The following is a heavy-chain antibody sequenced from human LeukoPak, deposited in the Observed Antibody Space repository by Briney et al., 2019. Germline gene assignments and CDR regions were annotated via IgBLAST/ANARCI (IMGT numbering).Heavy chain of an antibody. D-gene: IGHD3-9*01. CDR2: TSGSGGIT. CDR3: SKGAPLTPRGWFDP. V-gene: IGHV3-23*01. J-gene: IGHJ5*02. CDR1: GFTFSNFA. Sequence: GGSLRLSCTASGFTFSNFAMSWVRQAPGQGLEWVSATSGSGGITYHADSVKGRFTISRDNSKNTLYLQMNSLRVEDTAVYYCSKGAPLTPRGWFDPGAREPWSPSPQ.